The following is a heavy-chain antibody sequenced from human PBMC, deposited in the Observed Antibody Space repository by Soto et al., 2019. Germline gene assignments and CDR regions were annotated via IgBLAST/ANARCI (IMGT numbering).Heavy chain of an antibody. J-gene: IGHJ4*02. D-gene: IGHD2-15*01. V-gene: IGHV3-7*03. CDR2: IKQDGSEK. CDR1: GFTFSSYW. CDR3: AKDRPTPTAFDL. Sequence: PVGSLRLSCAASGFTFSSYWMSWVRQAPGKGLEWVANIKQDGSEKYYVDSVKGRFTISRDNTKNTLFLQMNRLTAEDTAVYYCAKDRPTPTAFDLCGQGALVTFSS.